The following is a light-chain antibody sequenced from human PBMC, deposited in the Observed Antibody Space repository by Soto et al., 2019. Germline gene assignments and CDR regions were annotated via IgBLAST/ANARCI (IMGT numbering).Light chain of an antibody. CDR2: DVT. CDR1: SSDVGTYKY. J-gene: IGLJ1*01. V-gene: IGLV2-11*01. CDR3: CSYAGSYTYV. Sequence: QSVLTQPRSVSGSPGQSVTISCTGTSSDVGTYKYASWYQNQPGTAPKLIIYDVTKRPSGVPDRFSGSKSGGTASLTISGLQAEDEADYYCCSYAGSYTYVFGTGTKVTVL.